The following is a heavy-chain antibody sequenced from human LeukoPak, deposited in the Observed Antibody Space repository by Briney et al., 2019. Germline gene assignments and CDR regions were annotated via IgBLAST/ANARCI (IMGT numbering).Heavy chain of an antibody. J-gene: IGHJ6*02. V-gene: IGHV4-59*12. D-gene: IGHD3-10*01. CDR3: ARDPVRPIMVRGVIGYGMDV. Sequence: SETLSLTCTVSGGSISSYYWSWIRQPPGKGLEWIGYIYYSGSTYYNPSLKSRVTISVDTSKNQFSLKLSSVTAADTAAYYCARDPVRPIMVRGVIGYGMDVWGQGTTVTVSS. CDR2: IYYSGST. CDR1: GGSISSYY.